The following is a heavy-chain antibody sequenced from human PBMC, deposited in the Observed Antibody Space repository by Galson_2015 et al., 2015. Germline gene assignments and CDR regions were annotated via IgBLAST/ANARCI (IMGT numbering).Heavy chain of an antibody. V-gene: IGHV3-9*01. CDR3: AKGFDPTLYCGGDCYSAFEI. CDR1: GFTFDDYA. CDR2: ISWNSGSI. D-gene: IGHD2-21*02. J-gene: IGHJ3*02. Sequence: SLRLSCAASGFTFDDYAMHWVRHAPGKGLEWVSGISWNSGSIGYADSVKGRFTISRDNAKNSLYLQMNSLRAEDTALYYCAKGFDPTLYCGGDCYSAFEIWGQGTMVTVSS.